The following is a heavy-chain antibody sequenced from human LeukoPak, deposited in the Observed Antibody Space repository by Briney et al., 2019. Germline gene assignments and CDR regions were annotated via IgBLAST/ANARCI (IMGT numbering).Heavy chain of an antibody. CDR3: ASSSPTPPGYCSRTSWALPLDY. CDR2: ISAYNGNT. J-gene: IGHJ4*02. D-gene: IGHD2-2*01. V-gene: IGHV1-18*04. Sequence: GASVKVSCKASGYTFTSYYMRWVRQAPGQGLEWMGWISAYNGNTNYAQKLQGRVTMTTDTSTSTAYMELRSLRSDDTAVYDCASSSPTPPGYCSRTSWALPLDYGGQGTLLTVLS. CDR1: GYTFTSYY.